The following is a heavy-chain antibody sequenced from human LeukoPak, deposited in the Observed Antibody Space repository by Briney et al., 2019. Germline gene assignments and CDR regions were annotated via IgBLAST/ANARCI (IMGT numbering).Heavy chain of an antibody. V-gene: IGHV3-7*01. CDR3: ARGSGCLPDY. Sequence: GGSLRLSCAASGFTFSSYWMNWVRQAPGKGLEWVANIKRDGSDKYYLDSVKGRFTISRDNAKNSLYLQMSSLRVEDTAVYYCARGSGCLPDYWGRGTLVTVSS. J-gene: IGHJ4*02. CDR1: GFTFSSYW. CDR2: IKRDGSDK. D-gene: IGHD6-25*01.